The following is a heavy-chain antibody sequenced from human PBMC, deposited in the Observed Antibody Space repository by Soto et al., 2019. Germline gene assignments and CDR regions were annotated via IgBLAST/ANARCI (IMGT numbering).Heavy chain of an antibody. Sequence: EVQLVESGGDLVQPGGSLRLSCAASGFTFGSFWMSWVRQAPGKGLEWVADIKEDGSETYYVDSVKGRFTISRDNAKNSLYLQMSSLRADDTAVYYCARAYDSSGTDAFHIWGQGTMVTVSS. J-gene: IGHJ3*02. D-gene: IGHD3-22*01. CDR2: IKEDGSET. CDR1: GFTFGSFW. CDR3: ARAYDSSGTDAFHI. V-gene: IGHV3-7*03.